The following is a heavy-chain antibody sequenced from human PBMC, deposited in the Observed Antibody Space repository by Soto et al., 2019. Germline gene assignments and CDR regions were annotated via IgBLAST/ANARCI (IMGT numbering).Heavy chain of an antibody. CDR3: ASDSSSSGYYYGMDV. CDR2: VSGYSGHS. V-gene: IGHV1-18*01. Sequence: QVHLVQSGAEVKKPGASVKVSCKASNETLTTYGISWVRQAPGQGLEWMGWVSGYSGHSSSAQEFQDRVIMTTDTSTITAYMELRSLTSDDSAVYFCASDSSSSGYYYGMDVWGQGTTVTVS. D-gene: IGHD6-6*01. CDR1: NETLTTYG. J-gene: IGHJ6*02.